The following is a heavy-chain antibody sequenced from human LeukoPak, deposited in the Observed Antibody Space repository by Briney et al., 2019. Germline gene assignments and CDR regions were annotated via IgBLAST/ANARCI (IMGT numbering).Heavy chain of an antibody. CDR3: ARGHFNERFGYTTWFDT. V-gene: IGHV4-4*02. CDR1: GASISTSHW. Sequence: SGTLSLTCGVSGASISTSHWWSWARQTPGKGLEWIGDIYPPGGNNYTPSLKSRVYISLDRSKNQISLKLTSVTAADTAVYYCARGHFNERFGYTTWFDTWGQGTPVTVSS. J-gene: IGHJ5*02. CDR2: IYPPGGN. D-gene: IGHD1-1*01.